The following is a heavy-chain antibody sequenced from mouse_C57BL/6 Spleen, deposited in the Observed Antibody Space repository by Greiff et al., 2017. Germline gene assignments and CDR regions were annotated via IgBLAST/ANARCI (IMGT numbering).Heavy chain of an antibody. CDR2: IDPSDSET. D-gene: IGHD4-1*01. V-gene: IGHV1-52*01. Sequence: QVQLQQPGAELVRPGSSVKLSCKASGYTFTSYWMHWVKQRPIQGLQWIGNIDPSDSETHYNQKFKDKATLTVDKSSSTAYMQLSSLTSEDSAVYYCARLGAYWYFDVWGTGTTVTVSS. J-gene: IGHJ1*03. CDR1: GYTFTSYW. CDR3: ARLGAYWYFDV.